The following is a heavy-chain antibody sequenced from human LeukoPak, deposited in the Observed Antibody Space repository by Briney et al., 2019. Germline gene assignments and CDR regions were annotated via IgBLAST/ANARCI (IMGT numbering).Heavy chain of an antibody. D-gene: IGHD3-22*01. J-gene: IGHJ4*02. CDR1: GGTFIIYA. V-gene: IGHV1-69*13. CDR2: IIPIFGTA. CDR3: ASSPQDSSGYYWGGGFDY. Sequence: SVKVSCKASGGTFIIYAISWVRQAPGQGLEWMGGIIPIFGTANYAQKFQGRVTITADESTSTAYMELSSLRSEDTAVYYCASSPQDSSGYYWGGGFDYWGQGTLVTVSS.